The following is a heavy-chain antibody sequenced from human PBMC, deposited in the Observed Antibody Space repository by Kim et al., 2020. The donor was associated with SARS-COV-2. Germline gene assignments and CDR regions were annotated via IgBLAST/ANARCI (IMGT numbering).Heavy chain of an antibody. J-gene: IGHJ4*02. CDR2: IYYSGST. CDR3: HIDNSGWYGLDY. CDR1: GGSISSSSYY. D-gene: IGHD6-19*01. Sequence: SETLSLTCTVSGGSISSSSYYWGWIRQPPGKGLEWIGSIYYSGSTYYNPSLKSRVTITVDTSKNQVSLKLSSVTAADTAVYYCHIDNSGWYGLDYWGQGTLVTVSS. V-gene: IGHV4-39*01.